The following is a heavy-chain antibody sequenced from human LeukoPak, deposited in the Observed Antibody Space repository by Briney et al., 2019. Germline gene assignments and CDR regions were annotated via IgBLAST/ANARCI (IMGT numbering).Heavy chain of an antibody. CDR1: GFTFSSYG. D-gene: IGHD3-22*01. V-gene: IGHV3-30*02. CDR3: AKDSRNYYYDSSGYYYGMNY. J-gene: IGHJ4*02. CDR2: IRYDGSNK. Sequence: PGGSLRLSCAASGFTFSSYGMHWVCQAPGKGLEWVAFIRYDGSNKYYADSVKGRFTISRDNSKNTLYLQMNSLRAEDTAVYYCAKDSRNYYYDSSGYYYGMNYWGQGTLVTVSS.